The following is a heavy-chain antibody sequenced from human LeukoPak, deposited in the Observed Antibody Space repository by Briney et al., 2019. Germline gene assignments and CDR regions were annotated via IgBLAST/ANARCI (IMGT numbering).Heavy chain of an antibody. CDR2: ISGSTSTI. CDR3: ARAKPKNMVRGLIMRRESRYYFDY. J-gene: IGHJ4*02. D-gene: IGHD3-10*01. Sequence: GGSLRLSCAASGFTFSSYSMNWVRQAPGKGLEWVSYISGSTSTIYYADSVKGRFTISRDNAKNSLYLQMNSLRAEDTAVYYCARAKPKNMVRGLIMRRESRYYFDYWGQGTLVTVSS. CDR1: GFTFSSYS. V-gene: IGHV3-48*01.